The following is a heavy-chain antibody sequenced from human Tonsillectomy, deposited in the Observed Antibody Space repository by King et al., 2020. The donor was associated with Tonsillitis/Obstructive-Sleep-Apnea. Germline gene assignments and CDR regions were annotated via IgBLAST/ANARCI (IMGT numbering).Heavy chain of an antibody. D-gene: IGHD2-21*02. CDR2: IKEDGSEK. V-gene: IGHV3-7*01. Sequence: ESGGGLVQPGGSLRLSCVASGFTLNHYWMTWVRQAPGKGLEWVANIKEDGSEKNYVDCVKGRFTVSRDNARNSLYLQMNSLRAEDTAVYYCARDLSVVVAAIWYDVHDIWGQGTMVTVSP. J-gene: IGHJ3*02. CDR3: ARDLSVVVAAIWYDVHDI. CDR1: GFTLNHYW.